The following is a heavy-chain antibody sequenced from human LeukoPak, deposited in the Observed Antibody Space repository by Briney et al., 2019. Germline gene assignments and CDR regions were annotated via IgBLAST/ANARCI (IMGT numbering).Heavy chain of an antibody. V-gene: IGHV4-59*01. CDR1: GGSISSYY. CDR3: ARGYSYGSYYFDN. J-gene: IGHJ4*02. Sequence: SETLSLTCTVSGGSISSYYWSWIRQPPGKGLEWIGYIYYSGNTNYNPSLKSRVTISVDTSKNQFSLKLSSVTAADTAIYYCARGYSYGSYYFDNWGQGTLATVSS. D-gene: IGHD5-18*01. CDR2: IYYSGNT.